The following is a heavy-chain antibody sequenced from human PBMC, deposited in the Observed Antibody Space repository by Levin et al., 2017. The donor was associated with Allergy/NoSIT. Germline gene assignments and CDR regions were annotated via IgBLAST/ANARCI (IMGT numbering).Heavy chain of an antibody. CDR3: ARDRDSSGWNCLGY. Sequence: GGSLRLSCAASGFTFSSYWMSWVRQAPGKGLEWVANIKQDGSEKYYVDSVKGRFTISRDNAKNSLYLQMNSLRAEDTAVYYCARDRDSSGWNCLGYWGQGTLVTVSS. CDR1: GFTFSSYW. D-gene: IGHD6-19*01. V-gene: IGHV3-7*01. CDR2: IKQDGSEK. J-gene: IGHJ4*02.